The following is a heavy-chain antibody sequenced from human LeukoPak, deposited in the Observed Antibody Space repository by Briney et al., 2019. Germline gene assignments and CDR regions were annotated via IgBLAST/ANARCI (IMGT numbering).Heavy chain of an antibody. J-gene: IGHJ6*02. Sequence: GGSLRLSCAASGYTFSSYWMHWVRQAPGKGLVWVSRINGDGSSTSYADSVKGRFTISRDNAKNTLYLQMNSLRAEDTAVYYCARVRYDYYGMDVWGQGTTVTVSS. CDR2: INGDGSST. CDR1: GYTFSSYW. CDR3: ARVRYDYYGMDV. D-gene: IGHD4-17*01. V-gene: IGHV3-74*01.